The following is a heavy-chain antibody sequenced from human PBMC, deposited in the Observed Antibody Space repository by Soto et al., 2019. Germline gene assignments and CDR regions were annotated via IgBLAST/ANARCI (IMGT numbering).Heavy chain of an antibody. J-gene: IGHJ4*02. CDR2: IIPIFGTA. CDR3: AHPAKSGCSPGFDY. D-gene: IGHD3-22*01. CDR1: GGTFSSYA. V-gene: IGHV1-69*13. Sequence: SVKVSCTASGGTFSSYAISWVRQAPGQGLEWMGGIIPIFGTANYAQTFQGRVTITADESTSTAYMELSSLRSEDTAVYYCAHPAKSGCSPGFDYWGQGTLVTVSS.